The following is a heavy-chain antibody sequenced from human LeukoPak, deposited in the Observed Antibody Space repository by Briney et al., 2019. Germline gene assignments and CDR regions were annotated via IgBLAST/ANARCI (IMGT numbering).Heavy chain of an antibody. V-gene: IGHV1-3*01. Sequence: ASVKVSCKASGYTFTSYAMHWVRQAPGQRLEWMGWINAGNGNTKYSQKFQGRVTITRDTSASTAYMELSSLRSEDTAVYYCARDNTYRGYDLNDAFDIWGQGQWSPSLQ. J-gene: IGHJ3*02. CDR1: GYTFTSYA. CDR2: INAGNGNT. D-gene: IGHD5-12*01. CDR3: ARDNTYRGYDLNDAFDI.